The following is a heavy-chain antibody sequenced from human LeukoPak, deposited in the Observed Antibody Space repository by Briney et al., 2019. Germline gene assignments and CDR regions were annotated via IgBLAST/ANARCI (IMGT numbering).Heavy chain of an antibody. CDR3: AKDSYSKGDF. D-gene: IGHD6-13*01. CDR2: ISSTTTTI. V-gene: IGHV3-48*01. CDR1: GFTFSTYS. Sequence: GGSLRLSCAASGFTFSTYSMNWVRQAPGKGLEWVSYISSTTTTIYYADSMKGRFTISRDNAKNSLYLQMTSLRAEDTAVYYCAKDSYSKGDFWGQGVLVTVSS. J-gene: IGHJ4*02.